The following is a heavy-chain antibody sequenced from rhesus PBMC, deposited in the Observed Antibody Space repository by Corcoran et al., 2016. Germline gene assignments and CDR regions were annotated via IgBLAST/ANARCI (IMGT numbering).Heavy chain of an antibody. CDR1: GGSISSNS. CDR2: ISGSDGIT. D-gene: IGHD2-8*01. V-gene: IGHV4-173*01. J-gene: IGHJ4*01. Sequence: QVQLQESGPGLVKPSETLSLSCAVSGGSISSNSWSWLRQPPGKGLEWIGRISGSDGITDYNPTLKSRVTFSTDTSKNQLSLKLTSVTAADTAVYYCVTGYGSGYWGQGVLVTVSS. CDR3: VTGYGSGY.